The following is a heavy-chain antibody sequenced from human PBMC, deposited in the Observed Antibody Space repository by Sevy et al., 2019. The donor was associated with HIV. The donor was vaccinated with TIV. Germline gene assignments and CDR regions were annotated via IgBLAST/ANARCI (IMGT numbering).Heavy chain of an antibody. CDR3: ARDHVVVEPLANYGMDV. Sequence: GGSLRRSCAASGFIFSDFYMSWVRQAPGKGLEWISYISGGGTTIYYADSVKGRFTISRDNAKNSLYLQMNSLTAEDTAVYYCARDHVVVEPLANYGMDVWGQGTTVTVSS. CDR2: ISGGGTTI. D-gene: IGHD2-2*01. CDR1: GFIFSDFY. V-gene: IGHV3-11*01. J-gene: IGHJ6*02.